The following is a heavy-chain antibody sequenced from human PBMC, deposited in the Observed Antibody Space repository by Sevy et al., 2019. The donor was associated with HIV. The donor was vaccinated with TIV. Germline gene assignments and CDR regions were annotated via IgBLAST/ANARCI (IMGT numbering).Heavy chain of an antibody. CDR1: GFTVSSNY. CDR3: ARGPEYPLLGGVDV. Sequence: GGSLRLSCAASGFTVSSNYMSWVRQAPGKGLEWVSVIYSGGSTYYGDSVKGRFTISRDNSKNTLYLQMNSLRAEDTAVYYWARGPEYPLLGGVDVWGQGTTVTVSS. J-gene: IGHJ6*02. CDR2: IYSGGST. D-gene: IGHD2-15*01. V-gene: IGHV3-53*01.